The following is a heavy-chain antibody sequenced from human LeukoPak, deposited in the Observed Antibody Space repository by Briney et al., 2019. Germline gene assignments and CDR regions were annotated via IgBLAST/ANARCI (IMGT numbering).Heavy chain of an antibody. J-gene: IGHJ4*02. CDR3: AKDQESANYYFDF. V-gene: IGHV3-23*01. CDR2: ISGSGGRT. CDR1: GFTFANYA. D-gene: IGHD1-1*01. Sequence: GGSLRLSCAGSGFTFANYAMSWVRQTPGKGLEWVSGISGSGGRTYYADSVKGRFTISRDKSKNTVYLQLNSLRAEDTAAYYCAKDQESANYYFDFWGQGTLVTVSS.